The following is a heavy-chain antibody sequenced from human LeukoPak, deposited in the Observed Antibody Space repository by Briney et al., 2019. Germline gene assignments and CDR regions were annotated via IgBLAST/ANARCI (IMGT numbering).Heavy chain of an antibody. CDR1: GGTFSSYA. Sequence: SVKVSCKASGGTFSSYAISWVRQAPGQGLEWMGGIIPIFGTANYAQKFQGRVTITADESTSTAYMELSSLRSEDTAVYYCARWLLRWLRQGGYFDYWGQGTLVTVSS. D-gene: IGHD5-12*01. CDR3: ARWLLRWLRQGGYFDY. CDR2: IIPIFGTA. J-gene: IGHJ4*02. V-gene: IGHV1-69*13.